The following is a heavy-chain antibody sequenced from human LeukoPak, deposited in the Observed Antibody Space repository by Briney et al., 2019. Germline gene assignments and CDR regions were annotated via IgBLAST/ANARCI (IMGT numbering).Heavy chain of an antibody. CDR3: ARLIRPSIVVVPAAPDY. CDR2: IYPGDSDT. Sequence: GESLKISCKGSGYSFTSYWIGWVRQMPGKGLEWMGIIYPGDSDTRYSPSFQGQVTISADKSISTAYLQWSSLKASDTAMYYCARLIRPSIVVVPAAPDYWGQGTLVTVSS. CDR1: GYSFTSYW. D-gene: IGHD2-2*01. V-gene: IGHV5-51*01. J-gene: IGHJ4*02.